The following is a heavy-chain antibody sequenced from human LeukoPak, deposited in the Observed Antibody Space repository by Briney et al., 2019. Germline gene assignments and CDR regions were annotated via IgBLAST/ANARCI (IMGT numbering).Heavy chain of an antibody. CDR3: ARDLEDATEDY. CDR1: GYTFTSYY. Sequence: ASVKVSCKASGYTFTSYYMRWVRQAPGQGLEWMGIINPSGGSTSYAQKFQGRVTMTRDTSTSTVYMELSSLRSEDTAVYYCARDLEDATEDYWGQGTLVTVSS. CDR2: INPSGGST. V-gene: IGHV1-46*01. J-gene: IGHJ4*02.